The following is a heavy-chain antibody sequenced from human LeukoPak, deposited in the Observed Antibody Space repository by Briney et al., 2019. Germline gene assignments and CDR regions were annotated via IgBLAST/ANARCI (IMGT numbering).Heavy chain of an antibody. J-gene: IGHJ4*02. Sequence: GGSLRLSCAASGFTFSNSWMHWVRQAPGKGLVWVSHINSAGSSTTYADSVKGRFTISRDDAKNTLYLQLNSLRAEDTAVYYCAKGRGGFYFDLWGQGTLVTVST. D-gene: IGHD2-15*01. CDR2: INSAGSST. CDR1: GFTFSNSW. CDR3: AKGRGGFYFDL. V-gene: IGHV3-74*01.